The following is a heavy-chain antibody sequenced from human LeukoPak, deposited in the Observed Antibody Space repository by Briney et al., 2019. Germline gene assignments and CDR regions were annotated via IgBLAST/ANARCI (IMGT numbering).Heavy chain of an antibody. Sequence: GGSLRLSCAASGFIFSSYSMNWVRQAPGEGLEWVSYISHTGTTIYYADSVKGRFTISRDNAKKSVYLHMSSLRAEDTALYYCARLSAYYYGSYFYYYMDVWGKGTTVTVSS. D-gene: IGHD3-10*01. CDR1: GFIFSSYS. V-gene: IGHV3-48*04. CDR3: ARLSAYYYGSYFYYYMDV. CDR2: ISHTGTTI. J-gene: IGHJ6*03.